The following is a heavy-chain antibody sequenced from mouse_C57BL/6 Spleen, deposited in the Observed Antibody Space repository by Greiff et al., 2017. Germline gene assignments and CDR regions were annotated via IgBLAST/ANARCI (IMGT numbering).Heavy chain of an antibody. CDR2: ISYDGSN. D-gene: IGHD1-1*01. J-gene: IGHJ2*01. V-gene: IGHV3-6*01. CDR1: GYSITSGYY. CDR3: ARGALLNYFDY. Sequence: EVQLVESGPGLVKPSQSLSLTCYVTGYSITSGYYWNWIRQFPGNKLEWMGYISYDGSNNYNPSLKNRIAFTRDTSKNQFFLKLNSVTTEDTATYYCARGALLNYFDYGGQGPTLTVSS.